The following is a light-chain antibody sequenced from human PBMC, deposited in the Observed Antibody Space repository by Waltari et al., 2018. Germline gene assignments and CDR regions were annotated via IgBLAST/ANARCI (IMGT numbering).Light chain of an antibody. CDR3: YSTDSSSFPL. J-gene: IGLJ3*02. CDR2: EDN. V-gene: IGLV3-10*01. Sequence: SHELTQPPSVSVSPGQTARIHCSGDALPTQYIYWYQQKSGQAPVMLIYEDNKRPSGIPERFSGSSSGTLATLTVSGAVVEDEGDYYCYSTDSSSFPLFGGGTRLTVL. CDR1: ALPTQY.